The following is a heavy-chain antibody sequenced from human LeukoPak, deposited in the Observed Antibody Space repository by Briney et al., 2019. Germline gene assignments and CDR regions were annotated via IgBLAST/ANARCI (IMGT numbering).Heavy chain of an antibody. Sequence: SETLSLTCTVSGGSISSYYWSWIRQPPGKGLEWIGYIYYSGSTNYNPSLKSRVTISVDTSNNQFSLKLSSVTAADTAVYYCARSVLDEPYYMDVWGKGTTVTVSS. D-gene: IGHD1-14*01. CDR3: ARSVLDEPYYMDV. CDR1: GGSISSYY. J-gene: IGHJ6*03. V-gene: IGHV4-59*12. CDR2: IYYSGST.